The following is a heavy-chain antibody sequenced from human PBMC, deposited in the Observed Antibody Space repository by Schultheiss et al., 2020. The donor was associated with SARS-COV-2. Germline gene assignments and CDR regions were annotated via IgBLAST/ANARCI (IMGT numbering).Heavy chain of an antibody. CDR2: ISSNGGST. CDR3: ARGGGWFDP. Sequence: GESLKISCAASGFTFSSYWMSWVRQAPGKGLEYVSAISSNGGSTYYANSVKGRFTISRDNSKNTLYLQMGSLRAEDMAVYYCARGGGWFDPWGQGTLVTVSS. J-gene: IGHJ5*02. V-gene: IGHV3-64*01. CDR1: GFTFSSYW. D-gene: IGHD3-16*01.